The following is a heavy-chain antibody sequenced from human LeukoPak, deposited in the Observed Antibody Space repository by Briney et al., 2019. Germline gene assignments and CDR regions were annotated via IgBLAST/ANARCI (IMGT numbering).Heavy chain of an antibody. Sequence: GASVKVSCKATGYTVTSYGISWVRQAPGQGLEWMGWISAYNSNTNYVQKLQGRVTMTTDTSTSTAYMELRSLTSDDTAVYYCARDRPFEIVAHDAFDIWGQGTMVTVSA. V-gene: IGHV1-18*01. D-gene: IGHD5-12*01. CDR2: ISAYNSNT. J-gene: IGHJ3*02. CDR3: ARDRPFEIVAHDAFDI. CDR1: GYTVTSYG.